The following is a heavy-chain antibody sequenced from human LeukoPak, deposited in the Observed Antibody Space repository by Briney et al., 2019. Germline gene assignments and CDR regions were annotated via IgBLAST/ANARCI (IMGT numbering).Heavy chain of an antibody. D-gene: IGHD2-2*01. CDR2: ISSSGSTI. V-gene: IGHV3-11*01. Sequence: PGGSLRLSCAASGFTFSDYYMSWIRQAPGKGLEWVSYISSSGSTIYYADSVKGRFTISRDNAKNSLYLQMNSLRAEDTAVYHCASYCSGTSCLGGNWFDPWGQGTLVTVSS. CDR1: GFTFSDYY. J-gene: IGHJ5*02. CDR3: ASYCSGTSCLGGNWFDP.